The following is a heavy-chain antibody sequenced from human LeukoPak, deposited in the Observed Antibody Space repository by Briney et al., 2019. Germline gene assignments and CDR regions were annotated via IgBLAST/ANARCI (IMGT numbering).Heavy chain of an antibody. Sequence: ASVKVSCKASGYTFTGYYLHWVRQAPGQGLEWMGWINPNSGGTNYAQKFQGRVTMTRETSISTVHMELSRLRSEDTAVYFCAREKMVGAPKLLDYWGQGTLVTVSS. D-gene: IGHD1-26*01. J-gene: IGHJ4*02. CDR1: GYTFTGYY. V-gene: IGHV1-2*02. CDR3: AREKMVGAPKLLDY. CDR2: INPNSGGT.